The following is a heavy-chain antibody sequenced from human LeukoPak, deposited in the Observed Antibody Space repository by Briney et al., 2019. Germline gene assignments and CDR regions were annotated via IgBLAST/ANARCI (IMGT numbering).Heavy chain of an antibody. CDR3: ARETGIAVVGTLGAFDY. D-gene: IGHD6-19*01. CDR1: GFTVSSNY. Sequence: GGSLRLSCAASGFTVSSNYMSWVRQAPGKGLEWVSVIYSGGSTYYADSVKGRFTISRDNSKNTLYLQMNSLRAEDTAVYYCARETGIAVVGTLGAFDYWGQGTLVTVSS. V-gene: IGHV3-66*01. J-gene: IGHJ4*02. CDR2: IYSGGST.